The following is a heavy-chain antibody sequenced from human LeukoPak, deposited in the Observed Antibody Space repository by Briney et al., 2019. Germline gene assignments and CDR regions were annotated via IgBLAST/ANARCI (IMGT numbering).Heavy chain of an antibody. CDR2: INQDGSVK. CDR3: TRDFVF. V-gene: IGHV3-7*01. Sequence: SGGSLRLSCAASGFAFSTYWMDWVRQASGKGLEWVGNINQDGSVKHYVDSVRGRSTISRDNARNSVYLQMNALRVEDTAVYYCTRDFVFWGQGTLVTASS. J-gene: IGHJ4*02. D-gene: IGHD3-3*01. CDR1: GFAFSTYW.